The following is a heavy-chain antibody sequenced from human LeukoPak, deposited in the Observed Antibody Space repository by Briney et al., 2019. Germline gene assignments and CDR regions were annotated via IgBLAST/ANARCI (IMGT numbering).Heavy chain of an antibody. CDR1: GFTVSSNY. CDR2: IYSGGST. CDR3: ARDGVDYGGNSYSNY. V-gene: IGHV3-66*02. D-gene: IGHD4-23*01. J-gene: IGHJ4*02. Sequence: GGSLRLSCAASGFTVSSNYVSWVRQAPGKGLEWVSVIYSGGSTYYADSVKGRFTISRDNSKNTLYLQMNSLRAEDTAVYYCARDGVDYGGNSYSNYWGQGTLVTVSS.